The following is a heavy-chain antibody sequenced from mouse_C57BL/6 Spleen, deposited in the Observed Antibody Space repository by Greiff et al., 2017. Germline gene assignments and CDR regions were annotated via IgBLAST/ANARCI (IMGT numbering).Heavy chain of an antibody. V-gene: IGHV5-17*01. J-gene: IGHJ2*01. Sequence: EVQRVESGGGLVKPGGSLKLSCAASGFTFSDYGMHWVRQAPEKGLEWVAYISSGSSTLYYADTVKGRFTISRDNAKNTLFLQMTCLRSEDTAMYYGARGDYDAYDFDYWGQGTTLTVSA. CDR3: ARGDYDAYDFDY. CDR1: GFTFSDYG. CDR2: ISSGSSTL. D-gene: IGHD2-4*01.